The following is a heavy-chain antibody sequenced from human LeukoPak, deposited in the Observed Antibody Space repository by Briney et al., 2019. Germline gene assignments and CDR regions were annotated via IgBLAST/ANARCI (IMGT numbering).Heavy chain of an antibody. V-gene: IGHV4-34*01. J-gene: IGHJ5*02. CDR2: INHSGST. CDR1: GGSFSGYY. Sequence: SETLSLTCAVYGGSFSGYYWSWIRQPPGKGLEWIGEINHSGSTNYNPSLKSRVTISVDTSKNQFSLKLSSVTAADTAVYYCARARCSGGSCSLNWFDPWGQGTLVTVSS. CDR3: ARARCSGGSCSLNWFDP. D-gene: IGHD2-15*01.